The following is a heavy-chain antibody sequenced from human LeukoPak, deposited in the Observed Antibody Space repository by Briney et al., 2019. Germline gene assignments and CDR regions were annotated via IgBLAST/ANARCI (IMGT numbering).Heavy chain of an antibody. D-gene: IGHD3-22*01. J-gene: IGHJ4*02. Sequence: SETLSLTCTVSGGSISSYYWSWIRQPPGKGLEWIGYIYYSGSTNYNPSLKSRVTISVDTSKNQFSLKLSSVTAADTAVYYCAPYYYDSSGYYNWGQGTLVTVSS. CDR2: IYYSGST. CDR1: GGSISSYY. V-gene: IGHV4-59*01. CDR3: APYYYDSSGYYN.